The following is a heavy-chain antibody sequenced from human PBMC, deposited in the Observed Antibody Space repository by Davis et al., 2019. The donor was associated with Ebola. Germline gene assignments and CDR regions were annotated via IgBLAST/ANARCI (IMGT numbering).Heavy chain of an antibody. V-gene: IGHV3-73*01. CDR1: GFTFSGSA. J-gene: IGHJ4*02. CDR2: IRSKANSYAT. Sequence: PGGSLRLSCAASGFTFSGSAMHWVRQASGKGLEWVGRIRSKANSYATAYAASVKGRFTISRDNSKNTLYLQMNSLRAEDTAVYYCARDRLVQGVTIRAYFDYWGQGTLVTVSS. D-gene: IGHD3-10*01. CDR3: ARDRLVQGVTIRAYFDY.